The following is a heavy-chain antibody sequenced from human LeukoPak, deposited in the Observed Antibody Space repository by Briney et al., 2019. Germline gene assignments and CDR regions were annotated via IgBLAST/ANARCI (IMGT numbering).Heavy chain of an antibody. D-gene: IGHD3-22*01. CDR3: GKRDYYDSGVYTPLLDY. Sequence: PGGSLRLSCAASGFTFSAYAMSWVRQAPGKGLEWVSGMSGNGVTTHHADSVKGRFTISRDNSKNTLYLQMNNLRAEDTALNYCGKRDYYDSGVYTPLLDYGAQEPLVPVSS. CDR2: MSGNGVTT. CDR1: GFTFSAYA. J-gene: IGHJ4*02. V-gene: IGHV3-23*01.